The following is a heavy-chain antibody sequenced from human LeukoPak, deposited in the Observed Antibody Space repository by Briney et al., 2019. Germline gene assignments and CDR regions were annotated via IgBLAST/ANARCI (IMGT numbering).Heavy chain of an antibody. CDR3: TKKGNSGYYQTGWFDP. Sequence: GGCLRLSRAAPGYTFRRYAIRWVREAPRKGLECVSAISGKGGGRYHADSVRRRFTISRDNSKNTLYLHMKSLRAQDTAVYYCTKKGNSGYYQTGWFDPWGQGTLVTVSS. D-gene: IGHD3-22*01. V-gene: IGHV3-23*01. J-gene: IGHJ5*02. CDR2: ISGKGGGR. CDR1: GYTFRRYA.